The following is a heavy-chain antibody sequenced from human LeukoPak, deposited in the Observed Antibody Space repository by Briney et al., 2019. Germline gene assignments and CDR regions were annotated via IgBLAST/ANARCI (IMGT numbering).Heavy chain of an antibody. Sequence: PSETLSLTCAVSGGSISSSNWWSWVRQPPGKGLEWIGYIYYSGSTNYNPSLKSRVTISVDTSKNQFSLKLSSVTAADTAVYYCARGGSGYSYGIDYWGQGTLVTVSS. D-gene: IGHD5-18*01. V-gene: IGHV4-4*02. CDR2: IYYSGST. J-gene: IGHJ4*02. CDR1: GGSISSSNW. CDR3: ARGGSGYSYGIDY.